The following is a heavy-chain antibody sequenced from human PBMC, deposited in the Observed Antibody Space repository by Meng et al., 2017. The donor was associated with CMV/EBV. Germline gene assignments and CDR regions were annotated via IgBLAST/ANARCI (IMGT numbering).Heavy chain of an antibody. Sequence: ASVKVSCKASGYTFTGYYMHWVRQAPGQGLEWMGWINPNSGGTNYAQKFQGRVTITTDESTSTAYMELSSLRSEDTAVYYCARGYDFWSGPTRTYYYYGMDVWGQGTTVTVSS. D-gene: IGHD3-3*01. CDR1: GYTFTGYY. CDR3: ARGYDFWSGPTRTYYYYGMDV. V-gene: IGHV1-2*02. CDR2: INPNSGGT. J-gene: IGHJ6*02.